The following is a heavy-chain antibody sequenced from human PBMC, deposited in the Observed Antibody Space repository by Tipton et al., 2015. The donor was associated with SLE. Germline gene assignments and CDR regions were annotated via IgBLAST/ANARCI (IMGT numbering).Heavy chain of an antibody. CDR1: GFTFSNYA. D-gene: IGHD3-10*01. CDR2: ISDNSGST. V-gene: IGHV3-23*01. J-gene: IGHJ3*02. Sequence: SLRLSCAASGFTFSNYAMSWVRQAPGKGLEWVSSISDNSGSTYYADSVKARFTISRHNSENTLYLQLNSLRAEDTAVYYCARGPSAYDAFDIWGQGQWSPSLQ. CDR3: ARGPSAYDAFDI.